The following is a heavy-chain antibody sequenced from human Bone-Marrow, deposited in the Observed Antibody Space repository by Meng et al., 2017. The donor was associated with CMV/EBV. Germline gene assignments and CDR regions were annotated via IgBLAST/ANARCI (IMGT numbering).Heavy chain of an antibody. J-gene: IGHJ4*02. CDR2: INHSGST. Sequence: SETLSLTCTVSGGSVSSGSYYWSWIRQPPGKGLEWIGEINHSGSTNYNPSLKSRVTISVDTSKNQFSLKLSSVTAADTAVYYCARVTFKQLLYVQDYWGQGTLVTVSS. CDR1: GGSVSSGSYY. V-gene: IGHV4-39*07. D-gene: IGHD2-2*02. CDR3: ARVTFKQLLYVQDY.